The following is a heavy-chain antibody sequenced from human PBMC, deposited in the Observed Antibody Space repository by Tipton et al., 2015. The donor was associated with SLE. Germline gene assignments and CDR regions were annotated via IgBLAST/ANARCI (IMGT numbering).Heavy chain of an antibody. CDR2: IYYSGST. CDR1: GGSISSYY. J-gene: IGHJ4*02. D-gene: IGHD3-16*01. Sequence: TLSLTCTVSGGSISSYYWSWIRQPPGKGLEWIGYIYYSGSTNYNPSLKSRVTISVDTSKNQFSLHLNSVTPEDTAVYYCASGWGILHAWGQGTLVTVSS. CDR3: ASGWGILHA. V-gene: IGHV4-59*12.